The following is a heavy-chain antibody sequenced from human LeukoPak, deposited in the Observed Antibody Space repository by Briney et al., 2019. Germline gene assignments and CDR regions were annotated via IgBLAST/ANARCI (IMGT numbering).Heavy chain of an antibody. V-gene: IGHV6-1*01. J-gene: IGHJ4*02. CDR1: GDSVSSNSAA. CDR3: AKDRRYYYDSSGYYFVDY. Sequence: SQTLSLTCAISGDSVSSNSAAWNWIRQSPSRVLEWLGRTYYRSKWYNDYAVSVKSRITINPATSKNQFSLQLNSVTPEDTAVYYCAKDRRYYYDSSGYYFVDYWGQGTLVTVSS. CDR2: TYYRSKWYN. D-gene: IGHD3-22*01.